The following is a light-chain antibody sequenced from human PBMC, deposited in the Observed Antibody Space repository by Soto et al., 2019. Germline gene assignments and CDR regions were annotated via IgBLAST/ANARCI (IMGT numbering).Light chain of an antibody. CDR2: GST. J-gene: IGKJ2*01. V-gene: IGKV1-39*01. Sequence: DIPMTQSPASLSASVGDRVTITCRASQRISNNLNWYQQKPGKAPKLLIYGSTNLQSGVPSRFSGSGSGTEVTLTISCLQPEDIATYDCQQSFSMPYTFGQGTKQGIK. CDR1: QRISNN. CDR3: QQSFSMPYT.